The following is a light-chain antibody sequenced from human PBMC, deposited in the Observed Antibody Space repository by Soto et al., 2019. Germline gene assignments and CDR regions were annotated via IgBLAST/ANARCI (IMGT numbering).Light chain of an antibody. CDR3: AVWDDSLKGWV. Sequence: QSVLTQPPSASGTPGQRVTISCSGSSSNIGRDTVNWYQDLPGTAPKLLIYSNNQRPSGVPDRFSGSKSGTSASLAISGLQSEDEADYYCAVWDDSLKGWVFGGGTKPTVL. J-gene: IGLJ3*02. V-gene: IGLV1-44*01. CDR1: SSNIGRDT. CDR2: SNN.